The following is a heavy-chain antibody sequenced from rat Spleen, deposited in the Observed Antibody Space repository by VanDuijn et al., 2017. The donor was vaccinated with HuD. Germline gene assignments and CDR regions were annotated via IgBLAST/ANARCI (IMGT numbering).Heavy chain of an antibody. CDR3: TKECYPGITYYFDY. J-gene: IGHJ2*01. CDR2: IASGGST. Sequence: QVQLKESGPGLVQPSQTLSLSCTVSGFSLTSNGVSWVRQPPGKGLEWIAAIASGGSTYYNSALKSRLSISRDTSKSQVFLKMNSRQTEDTAIYFCTKECYPGITYYFDYWGQGVMVTVST. D-gene: IGHD1-4*01. CDR1: GFSLTSNG. V-gene: IGHV2S12*01.